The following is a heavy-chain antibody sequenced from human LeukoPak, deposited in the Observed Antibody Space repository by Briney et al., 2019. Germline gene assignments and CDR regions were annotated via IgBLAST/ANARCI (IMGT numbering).Heavy chain of an antibody. Sequence: GGSLRLSCAASGFTVHSNYMSWVRQAPGKGLEWVSVIDRSGVTHYADSVKGRFTISRDNSKNTLYLQMNSLRAEDTGVYYCARARGSYRLFDYWGQGTLVTVSS. CDR1: GFTVHSNY. D-gene: IGHD1-26*01. V-gene: IGHV3-53*01. CDR3: ARARGSYRLFDY. J-gene: IGHJ4*02. CDR2: IDRSGVT.